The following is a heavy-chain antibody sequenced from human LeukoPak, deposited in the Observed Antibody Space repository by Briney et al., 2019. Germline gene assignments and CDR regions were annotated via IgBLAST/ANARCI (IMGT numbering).Heavy chain of an antibody. D-gene: IGHD6-6*01. V-gene: IGHV3-23*01. CDR3: ARDGQYSSSAGDFDY. Sequence: TGGSLRLSCAASGFTFSSYWMSWVRQAPGKGLEWVSGISGRGSSTYYADSVKGRFTISRDNSKNTLYLQMNSLRAEDTAIYYCARDGQYSSSAGDFDYWGQGTLVTVSS. J-gene: IGHJ4*02. CDR2: ISGRGSST. CDR1: GFTFSSYW.